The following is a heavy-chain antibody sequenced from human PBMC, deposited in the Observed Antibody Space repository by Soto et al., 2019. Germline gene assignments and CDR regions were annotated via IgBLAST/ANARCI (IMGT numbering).Heavy chain of an antibody. Sequence: GFDGSRIIKKPGKGLEWIGEINHSGSTNYNPSLKSRVTISVDTSKNQFSLKLSSVTAADTAVYYCARDSGYGSGRSGSPVLAYWGHGTLVPVSS. D-gene: IGHD3-10*01. CDR2: INHSGST. CDR3: ARDSGYGSGRSGSPVLAY. J-gene: IGHJ4*01. V-gene: IGHV4-34*01. CDR1: GFD.